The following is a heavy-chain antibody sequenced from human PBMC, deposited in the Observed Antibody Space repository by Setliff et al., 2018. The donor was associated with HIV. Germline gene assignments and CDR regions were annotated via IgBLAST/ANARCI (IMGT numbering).Heavy chain of an antibody. J-gene: IGHJ4*02. CDR2: IYYSGST. Sequence: SETLSLTCSVSGGSFSSDSYYWGWIRQFPGKGLEWIGSIYYSGSTYYHPSLKSRVTISVDTSENQFSLKLSSVTAADTAVYYCARDGYSSSWYVISGSFDYWGQGILVTVSS. D-gene: IGHD6-13*01. V-gene: IGHV4-39*07. CDR3: ARDGYSSSWYVISGSFDY. CDR1: GGSFSSDSYY.